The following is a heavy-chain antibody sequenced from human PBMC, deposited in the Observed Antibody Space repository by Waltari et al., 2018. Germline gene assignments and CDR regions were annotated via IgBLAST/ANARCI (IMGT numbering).Heavy chain of an antibody. CDR2: ISSSSSTI. J-gene: IGHJ4*02. V-gene: IGHV3-48*04. CDR1: GFTFSSYS. D-gene: IGHD6-19*01. Sequence: EVQLVESGGGLVQPGGSLKLSCAASGFTFSSYSMHWVRQAPGKGLEWVSYISSSSSTIYYADSVKGRFTISRDNAKNSLYLQMNSLRAEDTAVYYCARSRGQWLLPYYFDYWGQGTLVTVSS. CDR3: ARSRGQWLLPYYFDY.